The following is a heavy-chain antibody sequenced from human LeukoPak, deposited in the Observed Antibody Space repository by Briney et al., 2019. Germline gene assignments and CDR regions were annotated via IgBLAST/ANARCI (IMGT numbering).Heavy chain of an antibody. Sequence: ASVKVSCKASGYTLTSYGISWVRQAPGQGLEWMGWISAYNGNTNYAQKLQGRVAITRDTSSSTAYMQLSSLRSEDTAVYYCAKDRSGYSSSPWDYWGQGTLVTVSS. J-gene: IGHJ4*02. D-gene: IGHD6-6*01. V-gene: IGHV1-18*01. CDR1: GYTLTSYG. CDR3: AKDRSGYSSSPWDY. CDR2: ISAYNGNT.